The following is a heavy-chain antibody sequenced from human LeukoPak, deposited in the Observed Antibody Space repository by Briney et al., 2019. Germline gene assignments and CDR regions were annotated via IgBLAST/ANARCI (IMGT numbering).Heavy chain of an antibody. D-gene: IGHD2-15*01. CDR2: ISVYNGNT. J-gene: IGHJ5*02. V-gene: IGHV1-18*01. Sequence: ASVKVSCKASGYSLIRYGFSWVRQAPGQGLEWMGWISVYNGNTNYAQKFQGRVTMTRDTSISTAYMELSRLRSDDTAVYYCARDGVLGYCSGGSCSGGWFDPWGQGTLVTVSS. CDR3: ARDGVLGYCSGGSCSGGWFDP. CDR1: GYSLIRYG.